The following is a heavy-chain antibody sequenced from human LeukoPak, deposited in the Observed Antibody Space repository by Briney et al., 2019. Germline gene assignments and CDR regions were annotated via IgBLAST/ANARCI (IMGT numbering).Heavy chain of an antibody. CDR3: ARGRGPYGWFDP. D-gene: IGHD3-10*01. J-gene: IGHJ5*02. CDR2: MSSDESTT. Sequence: GGSLRLSCAASGFTLSSYWMHWARQTPGKGLIWVSRMSSDESTTNYADSVRGRFTISRDNAKNALYLQMNNLRAEDTAIYFCARGRGPYGWFDPWGQGTLVTVSS. V-gene: IGHV3-74*01. CDR1: GFTLSSYW.